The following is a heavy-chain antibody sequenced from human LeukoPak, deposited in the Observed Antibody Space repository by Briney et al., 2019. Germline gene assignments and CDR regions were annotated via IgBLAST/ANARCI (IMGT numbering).Heavy chain of an antibody. Sequence: SETLSLTCTASGGSISSSSYYWGWIRQPPGKGLEWIGSIYYSGSTYYNPSLKSRVTISVDTSKNQFSLKLSSVTAADTAVYYCRLWSAGYAFDIWGQGTMVTVSS. CDR3: RLWSAGYAFDI. J-gene: IGHJ3*02. D-gene: IGHD5-18*01. CDR2: IYYSGST. CDR1: GGSISSSSYY. V-gene: IGHV4-39*01.